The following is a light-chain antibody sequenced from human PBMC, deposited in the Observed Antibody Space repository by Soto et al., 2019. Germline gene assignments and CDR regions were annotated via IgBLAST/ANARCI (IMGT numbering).Light chain of an antibody. J-gene: IGKJ5*01. V-gene: IGKV3-11*01. CDR3: QQRSKWPYT. CDR1: QSVSSD. Sequence: LLTQAPPSPPLSAGEKATPPRRASQSVSSDLAWYHQKPGQAPRLVIYETCNRATGIPARFSGGGSGTDFTLTSSSLEPEAFAVDYCQQRSKWPYTFGQGTRVEIK. CDR2: ETC.